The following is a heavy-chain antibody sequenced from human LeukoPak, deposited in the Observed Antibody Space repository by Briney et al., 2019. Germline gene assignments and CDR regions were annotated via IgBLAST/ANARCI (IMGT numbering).Heavy chain of an antibody. CDR1: GFTFSSYA. D-gene: IGHD2-2*01. CDR3: ARVQSGYCSSTSCSDYWYFDL. Sequence: PGGSLRLSCAASGFTFSSYAMHWVRQAPGKGLEWVAVISYDGSNKYYADSVKGRFTISRDNSKNTLYLQMNSLRADDTAVYYCARVQSGYCSSTSCSDYWYFDLWGRGTLVTVSS. CDR2: ISYDGSNK. J-gene: IGHJ2*01. V-gene: IGHV3-30-3*01.